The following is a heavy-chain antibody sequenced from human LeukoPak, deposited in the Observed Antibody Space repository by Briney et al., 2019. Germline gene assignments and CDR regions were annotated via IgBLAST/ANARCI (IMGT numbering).Heavy chain of an antibody. Sequence: SETLSLTCTVSGGSISSYYSDWIRQPPGKGLEWIGYIYYIGSTNYNPSLKSRVTIPVETSKNQFSLKLNSVTAADTAVYYCATGAGGWFDPWGQGTLVTVSS. J-gene: IGHJ5*02. V-gene: IGHV4-59*01. CDR2: IYYIGST. CDR1: GGSISSYY. CDR3: ATGAGGWFDP.